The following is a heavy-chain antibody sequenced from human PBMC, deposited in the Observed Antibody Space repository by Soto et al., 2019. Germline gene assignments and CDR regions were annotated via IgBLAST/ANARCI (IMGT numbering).Heavy chain of an antibody. Sequence: PSETLSLTCTVSGDSISTYYWTWVRQPPGKGLEWIGYIYYTGTTNYNPSLQSRVTISIDRSKNQFSLRLTSVTAADTAVYYCALGRVTRVDYWGQGTLVTVSS. V-gene: IGHV4-59*01. D-gene: IGHD3-16*01. J-gene: IGHJ4*02. CDR3: ALGRVTRVDY. CDR1: GDSISTYY. CDR2: IYYTGTT.